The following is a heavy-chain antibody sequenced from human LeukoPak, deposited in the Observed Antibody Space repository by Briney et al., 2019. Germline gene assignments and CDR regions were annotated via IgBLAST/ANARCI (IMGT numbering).Heavy chain of an antibody. CDR1: GFAVSSNY. D-gene: IGHD3-22*01. CDR3: ARGSDSSGYYPDFDY. CDR2: IYSGGST. V-gene: IGHV3-66*01. Sequence: PGGSLRLSCAASGFAVSSNYMTWVRQAPGKGLEWVSIIYSGGSTYYTDSVKGRFTNSRDNSKNTLYLQMNSLRAEDTAVYYCARGSDSSGYYPDFDYWGQGTLVTVSS. J-gene: IGHJ4*02.